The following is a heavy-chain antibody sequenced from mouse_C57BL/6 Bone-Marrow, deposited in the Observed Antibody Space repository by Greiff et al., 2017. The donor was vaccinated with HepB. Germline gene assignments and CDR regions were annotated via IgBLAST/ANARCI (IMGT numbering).Heavy chain of an antibody. D-gene: IGHD1-1*01. CDR3: ERESHHCGSSYVDY. CDR2: ILPGSGST. CDR1: GYTFTGYW. J-gene: IGHJ2*01. Sequence: QVQLQQSGAELMKPGASVKLSCKATGYTFTGYWIEWVKQRPGHGLEWIGEILPGSGSTNYNEKFKGKATFPADTSSNTAYMQLSSLTTEDSAIYYGERESHHCGSSYVDYWGQGTTLTVSS. V-gene: IGHV1-9*01.